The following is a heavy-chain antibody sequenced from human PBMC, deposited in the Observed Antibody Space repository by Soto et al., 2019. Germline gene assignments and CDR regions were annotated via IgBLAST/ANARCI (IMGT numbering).Heavy chain of an antibody. CDR2: INHSGST. J-gene: IGHJ6*02. CDR1: PGSFSGYY. D-gene: IGHD4-4*01. Sequence: SETLSLTCAVYPGSFSGYYGSWIRQPPGKGLEWIGEINHSGSTNYNPSLKSRVTISVDTSKNQFSLKLSSVTAADTAVYYCARGRVTTRLNYYYYGMDVWGQGTTVTVSS. CDR3: ARGRVTTRLNYYYYGMDV. V-gene: IGHV4-34*01.